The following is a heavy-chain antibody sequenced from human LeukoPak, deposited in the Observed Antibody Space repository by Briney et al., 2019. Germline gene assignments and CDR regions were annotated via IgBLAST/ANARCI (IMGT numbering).Heavy chain of an antibody. V-gene: IGHV4-39*01. CDR1: GGSISSSSYY. Sequence: SETLSLTCTVSGGSISSSSYYWGWIHQPPGKDLEWIGSIYYSGSTYYNPSLKSRVTISVDTSKNQFSLKLSSVTAADTAVYYCVRRVSSTRSYDPWGQGTLVTVSS. CDR3: VRRVSSTRSYDP. J-gene: IGHJ5*02. CDR2: IYYSGST. D-gene: IGHD2-2*01.